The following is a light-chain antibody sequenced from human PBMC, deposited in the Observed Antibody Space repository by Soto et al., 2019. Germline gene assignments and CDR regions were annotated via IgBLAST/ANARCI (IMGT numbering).Light chain of an antibody. CDR3: QQRSSWPLLT. CDR2: DAS. CDR1: QSVSNY. J-gene: IGKJ4*01. V-gene: IGKV3-11*01. Sequence: EIVLTQSPATLSLSPGERATLSCRASQSVSNYLAWFQQKPGQAPRLLINDASHRPTGIPARFSGSGSGTDFTLTISSLEPEDFAVYYCQQRSSWPLLTFGGGTKVEI.